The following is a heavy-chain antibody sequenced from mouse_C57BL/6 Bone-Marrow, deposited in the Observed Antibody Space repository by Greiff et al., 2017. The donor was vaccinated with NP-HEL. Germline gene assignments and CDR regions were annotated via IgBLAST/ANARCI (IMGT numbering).Heavy chain of an antibody. CDR3: ARELGRSWDFAV. D-gene: IGHD4-1*01. J-gene: IGHJ1*03. V-gene: IGHV5-16*01. CDR2: INYDGSST. Sequence: EVHLVESEGGLVQPGSSMKLSCTASGFTFSDYYMAWVRQVPEKGLEWVANINYDGSSTYYLDSLKSRFIISRDNAKTILYLQMSSLKSEDTATYYCARELGRSWDFAVWGTGTPVTVSS. CDR1: GFTFSDYY.